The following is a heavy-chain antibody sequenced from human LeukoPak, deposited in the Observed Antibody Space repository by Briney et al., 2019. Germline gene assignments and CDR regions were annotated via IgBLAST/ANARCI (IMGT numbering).Heavy chain of an antibody. V-gene: IGHV4-4*09. J-gene: IGHJ5*02. CDR3: ARHGREQQLVNWFDP. D-gene: IGHD6-13*01. CDR1: GGSISSYY. CDR2: IYTSGST. Sequence: SETLSLTCTVPGGSISSYYWSWIRQPPGKGLEWIGYIYTSGSTNYNPSLKSRVTISVDTSKNQFSLKLTSVTAADTAVYYCARHGREQQLVNWFDPWGQGTLVTVSS.